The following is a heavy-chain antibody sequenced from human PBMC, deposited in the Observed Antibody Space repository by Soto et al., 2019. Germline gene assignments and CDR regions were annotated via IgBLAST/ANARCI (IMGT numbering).Heavy chain of an antibody. CDR2: IIPILGIA. Sequence: QVQLVQSGAEVKKPGSSEKVSCKASGGTFSSYTISWVRQAPGQGLEWMGRIIPILGIANYAQKFQGRVTITADKSTSTAYMELSSLRSEDTAVYYCARDKGDIVVVVAAIRDAFDIWGQGTMVTVSS. V-gene: IGHV1-69*08. CDR1: GGTFSSYT. D-gene: IGHD2-15*01. J-gene: IGHJ3*02. CDR3: ARDKGDIVVVVAAIRDAFDI.